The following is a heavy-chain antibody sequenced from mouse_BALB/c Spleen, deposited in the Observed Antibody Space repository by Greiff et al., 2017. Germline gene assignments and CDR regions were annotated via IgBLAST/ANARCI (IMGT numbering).Heavy chain of an antibody. D-gene: IGHD1-1*01. CDR2: IWGDGST. V-gene: IGHV2-6-7*01. CDR3: ARALYGRGYYYAMDY. Sequence: QVQLVESGPGLVAPSQSLSITCPVSGFSLTGYGVNWVRQPPGKGLEWLGMIWGDGSTDYNSALKSRLSISKDNSKSQVFLKMNSLQTDDTARYYCARALYGRGYYYAMDYWGQGTSVTVSS. J-gene: IGHJ4*01. CDR1: GFSLTGYG.